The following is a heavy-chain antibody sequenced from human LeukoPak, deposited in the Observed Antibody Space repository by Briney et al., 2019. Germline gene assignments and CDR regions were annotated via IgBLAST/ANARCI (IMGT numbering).Heavy chain of an antibody. D-gene: IGHD2/OR15-2a*01. V-gene: IGHV3-23*01. J-gene: IGHJ4*02. CDR2: ISGSGGST. CDR1: GFTFSSYA. CDR3: AKDKGIHGAEVFDY. Sequence: PGGSLRLSCAASGFTFSSYAMSWDRQAPGKGLEWVSAISGSGGSTYYTNSVKGRFTISRDNSKNTLYLQVNSLRAEDTAVYYCAKDKGIHGAEVFDYWGQGTLVTVTS.